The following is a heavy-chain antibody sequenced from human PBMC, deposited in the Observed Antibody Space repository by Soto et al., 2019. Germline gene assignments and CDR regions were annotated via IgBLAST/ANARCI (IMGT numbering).Heavy chain of an antibody. CDR3: ARGAPYCGGDCYSKPFDY. Sequence: QVQLQQWGAGLLKPSETLSLTCAVYGGSFSGYYWSWIRQPPGKGLEWIGEINHSGSTNYNPSLKSRVTISVDTSKNQFSLKLSSVTAVDTAVYYCARGAPYCGGDCYSKPFDYWGQGTLVTVSS. V-gene: IGHV4-34*01. D-gene: IGHD2-21*01. CDR2: INHSGST. CDR1: GGSFSGYY. J-gene: IGHJ4*02.